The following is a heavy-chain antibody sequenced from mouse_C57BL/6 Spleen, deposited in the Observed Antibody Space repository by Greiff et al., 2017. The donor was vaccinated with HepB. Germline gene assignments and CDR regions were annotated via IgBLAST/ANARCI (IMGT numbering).Heavy chain of an antibody. CDR2: IRSKSNNYAT. D-gene: IGHD3-2*02. J-gene: IGHJ2*01. CDR1: GFSFNTYA. Sequence: EVQLQESGGGLVQPKGSLKLSCAASGFSFNTYAMNWVRQAPGKGLEWVARIRSKSNNYATYYAYSVKDRFTISRDDSESMLYLQMNNLKTKDTAMEYCVSGTAQDLCFDYWGQGTTVTVSS. V-gene: IGHV10-1*01. CDR3: VSGTAQDLCFDY.